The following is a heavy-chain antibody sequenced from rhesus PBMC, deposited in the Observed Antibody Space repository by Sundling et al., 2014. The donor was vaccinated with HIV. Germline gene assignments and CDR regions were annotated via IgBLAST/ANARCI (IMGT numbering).Heavy chain of an antibody. V-gene: IGHV3-100*01. CDR3: TRNEQDITTAWSVFDD. CDR1: GFTFSAYV. CDR2: ISKSGDTI. J-gene: IGHJ4*01. Sequence: DVQLVESGGGLVKPGGSLRLSCVASGFTFSAYVMHWVRQAPGKGLEWVSVISKSGDTIYYADSVRGRFTISRDNAKNSLFLQMNSLRAEDTALYYCTRNEQDITTAWSVFDDWGQGVLVTVSS. D-gene: IGHD5-36*02.